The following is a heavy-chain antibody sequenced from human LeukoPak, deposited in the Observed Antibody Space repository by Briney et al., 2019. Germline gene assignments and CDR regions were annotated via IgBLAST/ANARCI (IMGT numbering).Heavy chain of an antibody. CDR2: IYHSGST. Sequence: SQTLSLTCTVSGGSISSGGYHWSWIRQPPGKGLEWIGYIYHSGSTYYNPSLKSRVTISVDRSKNQFSLKLSSVTAADTAVYYCAREVPHNYDFWSGSNDYWGQGTLVTVSS. CDR3: AREVPHNYDFWSGSNDY. CDR1: GGSISSGGYH. J-gene: IGHJ4*02. D-gene: IGHD3-3*01. V-gene: IGHV4-30-2*01.